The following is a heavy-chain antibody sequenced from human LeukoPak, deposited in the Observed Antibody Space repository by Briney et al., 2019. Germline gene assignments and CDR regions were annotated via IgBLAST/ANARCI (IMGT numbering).Heavy chain of an antibody. Sequence: GASVKVSCKTSGYTFTSYGISWVRQAPGQGLEWMGWISAYNGNTNYAQKLQGRVTMTTDTSTSTAYMELRRLRSDDAAVYYCARDGPDDYGDYGSFDYWGQGTLVTVSS. J-gene: IGHJ4*02. CDR3: ARDGPDDYGDYGSFDY. D-gene: IGHD4-17*01. CDR1: GYTFTSYG. V-gene: IGHV1-18*01. CDR2: ISAYNGNT.